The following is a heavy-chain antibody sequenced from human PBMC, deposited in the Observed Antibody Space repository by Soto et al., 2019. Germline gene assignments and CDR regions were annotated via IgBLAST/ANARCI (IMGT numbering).Heavy chain of an antibody. CDR2: ISAYNGNT. J-gene: IGHJ6*02. CDR3: ARDKGYCSSTSCYSHGMDV. Sequence: ASVKVSCKASGDTFTTYDLSWVRQAPGQGLEWMGWISAYNGNTNYAQKLQGRVTMTTDTSTSTAYMELRSLRSDDTAVYYCARDKGYCSSTSCYSHGMDVWGQGTTVTVSS. V-gene: IGHV1-18*01. D-gene: IGHD2-2*02. CDR1: GDTFTTYD.